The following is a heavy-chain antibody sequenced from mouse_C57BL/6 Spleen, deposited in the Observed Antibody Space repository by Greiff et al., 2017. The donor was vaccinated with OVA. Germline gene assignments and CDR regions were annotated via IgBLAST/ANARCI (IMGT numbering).Heavy chain of an antibody. CDR1: GYTFTSYW. D-gene: IGHD2-14*01. CDR2: IDPSDSYT. V-gene: IGHV1-69*01. CDR3: ARRYDLYAMDY. J-gene: IGHJ4*01. Sequence: QVQLQQPGAELVMPGASVKLSCKASGYTFTSYWMHWVKQRPGQGLEWIGEIDPSDSYTNYNQKFKGKSTLTVDKSSSTAYMQLSSLTSEDSAVYYCARRYDLYAMDYWGQGTSVTVSS.